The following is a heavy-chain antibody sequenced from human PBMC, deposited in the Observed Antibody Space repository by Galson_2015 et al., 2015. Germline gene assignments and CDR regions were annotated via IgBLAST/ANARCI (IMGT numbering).Heavy chain of an antibody. Sequence: LRLSCAASEFTFSDYYMSWIRQAPGKGLEWLSYISSGGGTIYYADSVKGRFTISRDNAKNSLYLQMNGLRAEDTAIYYCARRRCSGGNCYSDYWGQGTLVTVSS. J-gene: IGHJ4*02. CDR2: ISSGGGTI. CDR1: EFTFSDYY. D-gene: IGHD2-15*01. CDR3: ARRRCSGGNCYSDY. V-gene: IGHV3-11*01.